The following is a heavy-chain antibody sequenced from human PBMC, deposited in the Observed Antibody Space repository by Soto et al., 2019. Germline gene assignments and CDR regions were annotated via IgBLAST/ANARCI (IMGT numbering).Heavy chain of an antibody. CDR2: IYSGGST. D-gene: IGHD3-3*01. J-gene: IGHJ4*02. CDR3: AGWFWSGYFDY. CDR1: GFTVSSNY. Sequence: DVQLVESGGGLVQPGGSLRLSCAASGFTVSSNYMTWVRQAPGKGLEWVSIIYSGGSTFYADSVKGRFIISRDNSKNTLYLQMDSLRAEDTAVYYCAGWFWSGYFDYWGQGTLVTVSS. V-gene: IGHV3-66*01.